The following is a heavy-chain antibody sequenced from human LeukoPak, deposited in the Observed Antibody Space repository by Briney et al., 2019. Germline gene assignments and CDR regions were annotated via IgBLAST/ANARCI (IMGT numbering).Heavy chain of an antibody. V-gene: IGHV4-34*01. CDR3: ARLGRGSYRYYYYYMDV. D-gene: IGHD3-16*02. J-gene: IGHJ6*03. CDR1: GGSFSGYY. Sequence: SETLSLTCAVYGGSFSGYYWSWIRQPPGKGLEWIGEINHSGSTNYNPSLKSRVTISVDTSENQFSLKLSSVTAADTAVYYCARLGRGSYRYYYYYMDVWGKGTTVTISS. CDR2: INHSGST.